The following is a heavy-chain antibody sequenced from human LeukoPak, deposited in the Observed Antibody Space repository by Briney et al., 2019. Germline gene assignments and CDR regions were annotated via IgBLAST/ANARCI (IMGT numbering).Heavy chain of an antibody. CDR2: ISSSSYI. Sequence: GGSLRLSCAASGFTFSSYSMNWVRQAPGKGLEWVSSISSSSYIYYADSVKGRFTISRDNAKNSLYLQMNSLRAEDTAVYYCARDSVTAMGMGLFDYWGQGTLVTVSS. CDR3: ARDSVTAMGMGLFDY. V-gene: IGHV3-21*01. J-gene: IGHJ4*02. CDR1: GFTFSSYS. D-gene: IGHD5-18*01.